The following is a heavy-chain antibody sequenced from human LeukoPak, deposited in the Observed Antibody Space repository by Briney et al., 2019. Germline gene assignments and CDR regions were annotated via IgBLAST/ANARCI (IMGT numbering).Heavy chain of an antibody. CDR2: ISYSWST. CDR3: ARISIVVVPGYFDY. Sequence: SETLSLTCTVSGGSISSSSYQWGWIRQPPGKGLEWIGTISYSWSTYYSPSLKSRVTVSVDTYKNQFSLKLSSVTAADTAVYYCARISIVVVPGYFDYWGQGTLVTVSS. J-gene: IGHJ4*02. CDR1: GGSISSSSYQ. D-gene: IGHD2-2*01. V-gene: IGHV4-39*01.